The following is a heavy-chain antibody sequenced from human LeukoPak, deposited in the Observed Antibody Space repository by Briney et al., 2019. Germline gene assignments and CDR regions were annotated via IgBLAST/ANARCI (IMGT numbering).Heavy chain of an antibody. CDR2: IHSSGNT. Sequence: SETLSLTCTVSGGSTTSGNYFWGWVCQPPGKGLEWIGSIHSSGNTYYSPSLRGRVTISKDTSRNQFSLKLSSVTAADTAVYYCVRDLGNWDIDYWGQGILVTVSS. V-gene: IGHV4-39*07. J-gene: IGHJ4*02. D-gene: IGHD7-27*01. CDR3: VRDLGNWDIDY. CDR1: GGSTTSGNYF.